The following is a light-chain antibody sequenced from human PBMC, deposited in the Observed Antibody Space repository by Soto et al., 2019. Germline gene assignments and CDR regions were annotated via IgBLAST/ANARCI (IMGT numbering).Light chain of an antibody. J-gene: IGLJ1*01. CDR1: RSDFGSYNY. V-gene: IGLV2-14*01. CDR2: EVS. Sequence: QSALTQPASVSGSPGRSITISCTGARSDFGSYNYVSWYQQHPGKAPKVMIYEVSNRPSGVSNRFSGSKSGSTASLTISGLQAEDEDDYYCSSYTNSSTYVFGTGTKVTVL. CDR3: SSYTNSSTYV.